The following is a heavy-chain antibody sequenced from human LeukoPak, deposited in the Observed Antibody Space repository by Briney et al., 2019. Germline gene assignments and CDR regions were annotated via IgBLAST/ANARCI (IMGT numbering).Heavy chain of an antibody. D-gene: IGHD6-6*01. CDR2: INPNSGDT. CDR3: ARDGIAVRPLGY. J-gene: IGHJ4*02. Sequence: ASVKVSCKPSGYTFSGDYMQWVRQAPGQGLEWMGWINPNSGDTNYAQKFQGRVTMTRGTSISTAYMELNRLRSDDTAVYYCARDGIAVRPLGYWGQGTLVTVSS. CDR1: GYTFSGDY. V-gene: IGHV1-2*02.